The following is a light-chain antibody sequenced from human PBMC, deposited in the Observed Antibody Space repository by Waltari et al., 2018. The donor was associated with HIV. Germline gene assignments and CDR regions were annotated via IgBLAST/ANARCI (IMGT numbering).Light chain of an antibody. J-gene: IGKJ2*01. V-gene: IGKV3-20*01. CDR3: QQYSGSPPYT. CDR2: AAS. Sequence: EIVLTQSPGTLSLSPGERATLSCRASQTVSSSYLTWYQQKPGQAPRLLIYAASSRATGIPDRFSGSGSGTDFTLTISRLEPEDFAVYYCQQYSGSPPYTFGQGTKLEIK. CDR1: QTVSSSY.